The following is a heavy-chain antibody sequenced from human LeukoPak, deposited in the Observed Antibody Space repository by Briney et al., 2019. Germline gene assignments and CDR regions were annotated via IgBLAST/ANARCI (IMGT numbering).Heavy chain of an antibody. CDR2: IYYSGST. D-gene: IGHD1-26*01. V-gene: IGHV4-39*07. CDR3: ASGSSHWFDP. CDR1: GGSISSSSYY. Sequence: SETLSLTCTVSGGSISSSSYYWGWIRQPPGKGLEWIGSIYYSGSTNYNPSLKSRVTISVDTSKNQFSLKLSSVTAADTAVYYCASGSSHWFDPWGQGTLVTVSS. J-gene: IGHJ5*02.